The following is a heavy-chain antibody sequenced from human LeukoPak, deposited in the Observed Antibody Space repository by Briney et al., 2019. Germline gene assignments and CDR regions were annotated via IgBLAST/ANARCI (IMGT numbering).Heavy chain of an antibody. Sequence: SETLSLTCTVSGGSISSGGYYWSWIRQHPGMGLEWIGYIYYSGSTYYNPSLKSRVTISVDTSKNQFSLKLSSVTAADTAVYYCASTDSSSWYFGKEPYYYYMDVWGKGTTVTVSS. CDR3: ASTDSSSWYFGKEPYYYYMDV. D-gene: IGHD6-13*01. J-gene: IGHJ6*03. CDR2: IYYSGST. V-gene: IGHV4-31*03. CDR1: GGSISSGGYY.